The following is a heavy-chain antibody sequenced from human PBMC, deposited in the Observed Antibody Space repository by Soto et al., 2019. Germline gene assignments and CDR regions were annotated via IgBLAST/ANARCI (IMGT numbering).Heavy chain of an antibody. CDR3: SRSDRLFGWFDP. CDR1: GGSIRRYY. Sequence: PSETLSLTCAVSGGSIRRYYWSWIRQPPGKGLEWIGNIYDSGSANYNPSLKSRVTMSVDTSKNQFSLKLTSVTAADTAVYYCSRSDRLFGWFDPWGQGTLVTVSS. J-gene: IGHJ5*02. CDR2: IYDSGSA. D-gene: IGHD3-16*01. V-gene: IGHV4-59*01.